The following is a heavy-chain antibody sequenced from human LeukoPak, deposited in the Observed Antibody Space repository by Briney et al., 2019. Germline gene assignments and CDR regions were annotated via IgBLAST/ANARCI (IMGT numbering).Heavy chain of an antibody. V-gene: IGHV3-7*01. CDR1: GFTFSSYW. CDR3: ARGPHYYDFWSDPYDY. D-gene: IGHD3-3*01. CDR2: IKQDGSEK. Sequence: GGSLRLSCAASGFTFSSYWVSWVRQAPGKGLEWVANIKQDGSEKYYVDSVKGRFTISRDNAKNSLYLQMNSLRAEDTAVYYCARGPHYYDFWSDPYDYWGQGTLVTVSS. J-gene: IGHJ4*02.